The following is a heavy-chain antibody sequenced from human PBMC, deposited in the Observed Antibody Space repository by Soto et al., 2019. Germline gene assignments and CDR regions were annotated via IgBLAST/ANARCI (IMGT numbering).Heavy chain of an antibody. V-gene: IGHV3-48*04. CDR2: ISSSGSPI. Sequence: GGSLRLSCAASGFTLSAYSMNWVRQAPGKGLEWLSFISSSGSPIHYADSVKGRFTISRDNAKNLLYLQMNSLRAEDTAVYYCARAAGWFDPWGQGTLVTVSS. CDR3: ARAAGWFDP. CDR1: GFTLSAYS. J-gene: IGHJ5*02.